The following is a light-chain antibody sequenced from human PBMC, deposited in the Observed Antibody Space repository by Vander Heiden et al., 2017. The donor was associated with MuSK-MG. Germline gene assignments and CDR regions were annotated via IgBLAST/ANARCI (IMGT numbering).Light chain of an antibody. CDR1: QSVLYSSNNKNY. Sequence: DIVMTQSPDSLAVSLGERATINCKSSQSVLYSSNNKNYLAWYQQKPGQPPKLLIYWASTRASGVPDRFSGSGSGTDFTLTISSLQAEDVAVYYCQEYYSTPPYTFGQGTKLXIK. J-gene: IGKJ2*01. CDR2: WAS. CDR3: QEYYSTPPYT. V-gene: IGKV4-1*01.